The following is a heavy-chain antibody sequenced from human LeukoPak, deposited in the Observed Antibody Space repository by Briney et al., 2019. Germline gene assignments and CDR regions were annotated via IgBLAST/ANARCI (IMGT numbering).Heavy chain of an antibody. CDR3: ARVEWLAAQGDYYYYMDV. J-gene: IGHJ6*03. CDR1: GGTFSSYA. CDR2: IIPIFGTA. Sequence: SVKVSCKASGGTFSSYAISWVRQAPGQGLEWMGGIIPIFGTANYAQKFQGRVTITADKSTSTAYMELSSLRSEDTAVYYCARVEWLAAQGDYYYYMDVWGKGTTVTVSS. D-gene: IGHD6-19*01. V-gene: IGHV1-69*06.